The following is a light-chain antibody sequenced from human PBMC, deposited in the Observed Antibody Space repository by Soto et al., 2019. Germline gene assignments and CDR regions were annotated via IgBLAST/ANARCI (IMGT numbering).Light chain of an antibody. V-gene: IGKV4-1*01. CDR1: QSVLYSSINKNY. J-gene: IGKJ4*01. CDR2: WAS. CDR3: QQYFRTPLT. Sequence: DIVMTQSPDSLAVSLGERATINCKSSQSVLYSSINKNYLAWYQQKPGQPPKLLIYWASTRQSGVPDRFSGSGSGTDFTLTISPLQAEDVAVYYCQQYFRTPLTFGGGTKVEIK.